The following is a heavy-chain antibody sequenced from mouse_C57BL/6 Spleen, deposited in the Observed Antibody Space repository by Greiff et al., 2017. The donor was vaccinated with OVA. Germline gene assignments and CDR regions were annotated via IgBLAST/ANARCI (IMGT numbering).Heavy chain of an antibody. Sequence: QVQLQQPGAELVKPGASVKLSCKASGYTFTSYWMHWVKQRPGQGLEWIGMIHPNSGSTNYNEKFKSKATLTVDKSSSTAYMQLSSLTSEDSAVYYCARNYGSSDFAYWGQGTLVTVSA. J-gene: IGHJ3*01. CDR2: IHPNSGST. CDR3: ARNYGSSDFAY. D-gene: IGHD1-1*01. CDR1: GYTFTSYW. V-gene: IGHV1-64*01.